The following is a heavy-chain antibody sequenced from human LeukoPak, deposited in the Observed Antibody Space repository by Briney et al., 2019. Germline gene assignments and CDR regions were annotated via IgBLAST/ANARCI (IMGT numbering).Heavy chain of an antibody. CDR2: IRNDGGNK. CDR3: AKDPTYYYDSRGPDY. Sequence: PGGSLRLSCAASGFPFNSYGMHWVRQAPGKGLEWVAFIRNDGGNKYSADSVKGRFTISRDNSKNTLYLQMNSLRPEDTAVYYCAKDPTYYYDSRGPDYWGQGTLVTVSS. J-gene: IGHJ4*02. CDR1: GFPFNSYG. D-gene: IGHD3-22*01. V-gene: IGHV3-30*02.